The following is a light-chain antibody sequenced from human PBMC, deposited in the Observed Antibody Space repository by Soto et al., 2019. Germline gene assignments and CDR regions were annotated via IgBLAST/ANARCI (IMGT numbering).Light chain of an antibody. CDR3: QKYNSVPLT. Sequence: DIQMTQSPSSLSASVGDRVTITCRASPGISNYLAWYQQRPGKVPKLLMYDASTLQSGVPSRFSGSESGTDFTLTISSLQPEDVATYYCQKYNSVPLTFGGGTKVEIK. CDR2: DAS. J-gene: IGKJ4*01. V-gene: IGKV1-27*01. CDR1: PGISNY.